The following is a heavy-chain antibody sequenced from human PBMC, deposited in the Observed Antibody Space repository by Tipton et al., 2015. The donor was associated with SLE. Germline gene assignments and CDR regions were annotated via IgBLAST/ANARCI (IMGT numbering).Heavy chain of an antibody. CDR3: ARGGVVTLTQFDY. V-gene: IGHV4-31*11. J-gene: IGHJ4*02. Sequence: TLSLTCDVYGGSSNTYYWSWIRQHPGKGLEWIGCIYYTGSAFYNPSLKSRISISVDTSKNQFSLKLSSVTAADTAVYYCARGGVVTLTQFDYWGQGTLVTVSS. D-gene: IGHD3-10*01. CDR2: IYYTGSA. CDR1: GGSSNTYY.